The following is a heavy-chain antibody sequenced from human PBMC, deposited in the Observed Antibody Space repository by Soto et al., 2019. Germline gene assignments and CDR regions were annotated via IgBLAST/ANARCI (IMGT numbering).Heavy chain of an antibody. CDR2: MNPNSGNT. V-gene: IGHV1-8*02. J-gene: IGHJ5*01. Sequence: QVLLVQSGAEVKKPGASVKVSCKASGYTFNNYDIHWVRQAPGHVLEWMGWMNPNSGNTGYAQNFRGRVTMTQNTAIGTAYMEVSSVRSYDTATYYCTRAYGAETFDFWGQGTRVTVSS. CDR3: TRAYGAETFDF. D-gene: IGHD3-10*01. CDR1: GYTFNNYD.